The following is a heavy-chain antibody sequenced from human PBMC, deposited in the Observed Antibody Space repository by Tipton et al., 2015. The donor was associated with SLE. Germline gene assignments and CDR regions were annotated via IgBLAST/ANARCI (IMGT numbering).Heavy chain of an antibody. D-gene: IGHD6-13*01. CDR3: AKDPGDRSWYSDAFDI. CDR2: ISSNGGTT. Sequence: SLRLSCSASGFTFSSYAMHWVRQAPGKGLEYVSAISSNGGTTYYADSVKGRFTISRDNSKNTLYLQMNSLRAEDTAVYYCAKDPGDRSWYSDAFDIWGQGTMVTVSS. V-gene: IGHV3-64*04. J-gene: IGHJ3*02. CDR1: GFTFSSYA.